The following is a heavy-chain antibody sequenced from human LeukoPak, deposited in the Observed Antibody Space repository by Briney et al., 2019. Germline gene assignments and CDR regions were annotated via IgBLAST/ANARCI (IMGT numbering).Heavy chain of an antibody. Sequence: SGGSLRLSCAASGFTFSSYWMHWVRQAPGKGPVWVSRINGDGSSTNYADSVRGRFTISRDNAKNTLYLQMNSLRAEDTAVFYCARDPYSGYDRSLDVWGQGTTVTVSS. CDR1: GFTFSSYW. CDR3: ARDPYSGYDRSLDV. D-gene: IGHD5-12*01. J-gene: IGHJ6*02. V-gene: IGHV3-74*01. CDR2: INGDGSST.